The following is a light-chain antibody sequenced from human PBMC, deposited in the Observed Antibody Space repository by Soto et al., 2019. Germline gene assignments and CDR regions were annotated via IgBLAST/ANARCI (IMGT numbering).Light chain of an antibody. J-gene: IGLJ2*01. Sequence: QSVLTQSPSASGTPGQRVTISCSGSSSNIGSNYVYWYQQLPGTAPKLLIYRNNQRPSGVPDRFSGSKSGTSASLAISGLRSEDEADYYCAAWDDSLSFVVFGGGTKLTVL. CDR2: RNN. V-gene: IGLV1-47*01. CDR1: SSNIGSNY. CDR3: AAWDDSLSFVV.